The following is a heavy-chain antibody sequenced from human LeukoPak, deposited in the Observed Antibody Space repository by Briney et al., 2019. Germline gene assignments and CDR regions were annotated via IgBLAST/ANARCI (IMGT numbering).Heavy chain of an antibody. CDR3: AKGDSSGWTYYFDY. Sequence: GGSLRLSRAASGFTFDDYAMHWVRQAPGKGLEWVSGISWNSGSIGYADSVKGRFTISRDNAKNSLYLQMNSLRAEDMALYYCAKGDSSGWTYYFDYWGQGTLVTVSS. CDR1: GFTFDDYA. J-gene: IGHJ4*02. D-gene: IGHD6-19*01. CDR2: ISWNSGSI. V-gene: IGHV3-9*03.